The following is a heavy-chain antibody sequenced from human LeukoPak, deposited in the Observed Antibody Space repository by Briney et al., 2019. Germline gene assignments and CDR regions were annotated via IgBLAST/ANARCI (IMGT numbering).Heavy chain of an antibody. D-gene: IGHD3-3*01. CDR3: AREREYDFWSSYPGGFDL. CDR1: GYAFSSYG. CDR2: ISAYDGNT. V-gene: IGHV1-18*01. J-gene: IGHJ2*01. Sequence: ASVKVSCKASGYAFSSYGFSWVRQAPGQGLEWMGWISAYDGNTKSVEKLQGRVTMTTDTSTSTAYMELRSLRSDDTAVYYCAREREYDFWSSYPGGFDLWGRGTLVTVSS.